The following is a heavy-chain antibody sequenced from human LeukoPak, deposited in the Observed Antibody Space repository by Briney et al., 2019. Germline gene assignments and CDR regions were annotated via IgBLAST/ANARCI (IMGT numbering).Heavy chain of an antibody. J-gene: IGHJ3*02. Sequence: GGSLRLSCAASGFTISGHWMSWVRQAPGKGLEWVAFIRYDGSNKYYADSVKGRFTISRDNSKNTLYLQMNSLRAEDTAVYYCAKDGDSSGYYLDAFDIWGQGTMVTVSS. D-gene: IGHD3-22*01. CDR2: IRYDGSNK. CDR1: GFTISGHW. CDR3: AKDGDSSGYYLDAFDI. V-gene: IGHV3-30*02.